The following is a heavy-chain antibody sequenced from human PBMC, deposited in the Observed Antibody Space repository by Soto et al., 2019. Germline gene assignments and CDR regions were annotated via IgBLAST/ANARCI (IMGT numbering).Heavy chain of an antibody. D-gene: IGHD2-2*02. Sequence: GGSLRLSCAASGFTFSSYAVDWVRQPTGKGLEWVAISGCAGSTYYAGSVKGRFTISRDNAKNTLYLQMNSLRAEDTAVYYCAKTPSKYCSSTSCYIFFDYWGQGTLVTVSS. CDR3: AKTPSKYCSSTSCYIFFDY. J-gene: IGHJ4*02. CDR1: GFTFSSYA. CDR2: ISGCAGST. V-gene: IGHV3-23*01.